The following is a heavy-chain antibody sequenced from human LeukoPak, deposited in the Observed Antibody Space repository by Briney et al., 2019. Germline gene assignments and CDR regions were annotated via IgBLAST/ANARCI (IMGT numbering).Heavy chain of an antibody. J-gene: IGHJ3*01. D-gene: IGHD1-26*01. CDR3: GMSGDRVPLQDDVFDV. CDR2: IYPGDSGP. CDR1: GYSFTSYC. Sequence: GESLKISCKVSGYSFTSYCIGWVRQMPGKGLEWMGIIYPGDSGPTYSPSFQGQVTISVDKSINTAYLQWSSVQASDTAVYYCGMSGDRVPLQDDVFDVWGQGTMVTVST. V-gene: IGHV5-51*01.